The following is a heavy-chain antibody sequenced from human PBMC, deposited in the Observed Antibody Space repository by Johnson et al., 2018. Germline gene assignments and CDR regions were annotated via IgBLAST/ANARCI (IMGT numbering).Heavy chain of an antibody. V-gene: IGHV3-30*18. J-gene: IGHJ6*03. CDR3: AKEVRGYDYDWDYDYYMDV. CDR1: GFTFSSYG. Sequence: VQLVESGGGVVQPGRSLRLSCAASGFTFSSYGMHWVRQAPGKGLEWVAVISYDGSNKYYADSVKGRFTISRDNSKNTLYLQRNSLRAEDTAGDYWAKEVRGYDYDWDYDYYMDVWGKGTTVTVSS. D-gene: IGHD5-12*01. CDR2: ISYDGSNK.